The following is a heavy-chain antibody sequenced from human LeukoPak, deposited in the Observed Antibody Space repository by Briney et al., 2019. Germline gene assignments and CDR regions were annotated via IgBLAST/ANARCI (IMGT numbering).Heavy chain of an antibody. V-gene: IGHV4-30-2*01. D-gene: IGHD1-26*01. Sequence: SQTLSLTCAVSGGPISSGGYSWAWLRQPPGKGLEWIGYIFQSGSTSYNPSLRSRVTISVDTSRNQFSLKLNSVTAADTAMYYCARDRAGLGLLDFWGPGTMVTVSS. CDR1: GGPISSGGYS. J-gene: IGHJ3*01. CDR3: ARDRAGLGLLDF. CDR2: IFQSGST.